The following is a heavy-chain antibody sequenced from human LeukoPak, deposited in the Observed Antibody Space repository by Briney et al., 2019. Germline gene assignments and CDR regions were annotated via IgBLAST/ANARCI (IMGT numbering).Heavy chain of an antibody. Sequence: QTGGSLRLSCSASGFTFSDYWMMWVRQVPGKGLEWVGNIRQDDSEKNYVDSVKGRFTISRDNSKNTLDLQMNSLRAEDTAVYYCAKDDPNYGGNPFDYWRQGTLVTVSS. D-gene: IGHD4-23*01. CDR2: IRQDDSEK. CDR3: AKDDPNYGGNPFDY. V-gene: IGHV3-7*03. CDR1: GFTFSDYW. J-gene: IGHJ4*02.